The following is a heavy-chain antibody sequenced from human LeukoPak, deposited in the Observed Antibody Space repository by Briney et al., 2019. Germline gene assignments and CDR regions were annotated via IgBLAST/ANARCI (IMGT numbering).Heavy chain of an antibody. Sequence: PGGSLRLSCAASGYSFSTYGIQWVRQAPGKGLEWGALIKDDGNNKFYADSVKGRFTLSKDNSKHTLYLQMNSLRPEDTAIYYCAQDHTYALHMWGQGTMVTVSS. D-gene: IGHD2-8*01. V-gene: IGHV3-30*02. CDR2: IKDDGNNK. CDR3: AQDHTYALHM. J-gene: IGHJ3*02. CDR1: GYSFSTYG.